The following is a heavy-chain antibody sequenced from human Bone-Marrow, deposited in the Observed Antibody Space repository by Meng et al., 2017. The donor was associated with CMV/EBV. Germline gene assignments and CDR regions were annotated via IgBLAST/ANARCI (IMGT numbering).Heavy chain of an antibody. V-gene: IGHV3-21*01. J-gene: IGHJ3*02. CDR1: GFTFSSYS. Sequence: GGSLRLSCAASGFTFSSYSMNWVRQAPGKGLEWVSSISSSSSYIYYADSVKGRFTISRDNAKNSLYLQMNSLRAEDTAVYYCARVKLQADAFDIWGQGTMVTVSS. CDR2: ISSSSSYI. CDR3: ARVKLQADAFDI. D-gene: IGHD4-23*01.